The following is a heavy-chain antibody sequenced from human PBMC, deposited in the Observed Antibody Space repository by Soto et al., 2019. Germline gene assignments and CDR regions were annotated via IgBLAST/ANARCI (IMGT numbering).Heavy chain of an antibody. V-gene: IGHV1-69*01. CDR3: ARDRVRAAAGVTTGYNWFDP. CDR2: IIPIFGTA. Sequence: QVQLVQSGAEVKKPGSSVKVSCKASGGTFSSYAISWVRQAPGQGLEWMGGIIPIFGTANYAQKFQGRVTITADESTSTAYMELSSLRSEDTAVYYCARDRVRAAAGVTTGYNWFDPWGQGTLVTVSS. J-gene: IGHJ5*02. CDR1: GGTFSSYA. D-gene: IGHD6-13*01.